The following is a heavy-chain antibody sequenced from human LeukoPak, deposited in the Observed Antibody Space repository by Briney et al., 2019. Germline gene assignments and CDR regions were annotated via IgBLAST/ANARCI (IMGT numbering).Heavy chain of an antibody. CDR2: MSFDGSHT. J-gene: IGHJ3*02. CDR3: ARDMGDNSGSYFRHPPIRHDAFDI. D-gene: IGHD1-26*01. V-gene: IGHV3-30*03. CDR1: GFTFSSYG. Sequence: PGGSLRLSCAASGFTFSSYGMHWVRQAPGKGLEWVAVMSFDGSHTYYADSVKGRFTISRDNSKNTLYLQMNSLRAEDTAVYYCARDMGDNSGSYFRHPPIRHDAFDIWGQGTMVTVSS.